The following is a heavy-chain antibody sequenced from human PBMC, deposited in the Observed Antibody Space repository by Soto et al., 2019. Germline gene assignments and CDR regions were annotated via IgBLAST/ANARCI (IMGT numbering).Heavy chain of an antibody. V-gene: IGHV2-5*02. D-gene: IGHD3-10*01. CDR3: AHRGPLMVRGVISSSYYYGMDV. CDR1: GFSLSTSGVG. Sequence: QITLKESGPTLVKPTQTLTLTCTFSGFSLSTSGVGVGWIRQPPGKALEWLALIYWDDDKRYSPSLKSRLTITKDTSQNXXVXTXNNMDPVDTATYYCAHRGPLMVRGVISSSYYYGMDVWGQGTTVTVSS. J-gene: IGHJ6*02. CDR2: IYWDDDK.